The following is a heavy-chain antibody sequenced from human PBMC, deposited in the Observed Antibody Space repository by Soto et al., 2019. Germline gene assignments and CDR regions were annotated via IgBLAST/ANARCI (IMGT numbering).Heavy chain of an antibody. J-gene: IGHJ6*02. CDR2: IIPIFGTA. CDR1: GGTFSSYA. V-gene: IGHV1-69*12. Sequence: QVQLVQSGAEVKKPGSSVKVSCKASGGTFSSYAISWVRQAPGQGLEWMGGIIPIFGTADYAQKFQGRVTIIADESTSTTYMELSSLRSEDTAVYYCAGKYQLNYYYGMDVWGQGTTVTVSS. D-gene: IGHD2-2*01. CDR3: AGKYQLNYYYGMDV.